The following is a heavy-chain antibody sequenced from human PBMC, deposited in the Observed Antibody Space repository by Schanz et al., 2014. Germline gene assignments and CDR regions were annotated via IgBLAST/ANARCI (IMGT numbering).Heavy chain of an antibody. D-gene: IGHD5-12*01. J-gene: IGHJ2*01. CDR2: IYSGGTT. Sequence: VRVVESGGGLVKPGGSLRLSCAASGFTFSDYYMNWIRQAPGKGLEWVSVIYSGGTTYYADSVKGRFTISRHNSKNTLYLQMNSLRAEDTAVYYCARGGGVATVSNWYFDLWGRGTLVTVSS. V-gene: IGHV3-53*04. CDR1: GFTFSDYY. CDR3: ARGGGVATVSNWYFDL.